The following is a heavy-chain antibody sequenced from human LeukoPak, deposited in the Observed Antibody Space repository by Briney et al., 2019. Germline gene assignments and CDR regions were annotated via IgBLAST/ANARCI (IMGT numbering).Heavy chain of an antibody. D-gene: IGHD4/OR15-4a*01. CDR3: VRIPNSANCPNWFDP. Sequence: TAGGSLRLSCATSGFTFSTYSMNWVRQAPGKGLEWVSSIGTSSSSIYYADSVRGRFTISRDNARNSLYLQMNSLRAEDTAVYYCVRIPNSANCPNWFDPWGQGTLVTVSS. J-gene: IGHJ5*02. CDR2: IGTSSSSI. V-gene: IGHV3-21*01. CDR1: GFTFSTYS.